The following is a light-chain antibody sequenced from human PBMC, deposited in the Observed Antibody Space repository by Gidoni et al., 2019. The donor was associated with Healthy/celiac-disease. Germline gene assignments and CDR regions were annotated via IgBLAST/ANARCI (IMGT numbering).Light chain of an antibody. V-gene: IGKV1-5*01. CDR3: QQYNSSHT. J-gene: IGKJ4*01. CDR2: DAS. CDR1: QSISSW. Sequence: DIQMTQSPSTLSASVGDRVTITCRASQSISSWLAWYQQKPGKAPKLLIYDASSLESGVPSRFSGSGSGTEFTLTISSLQPDDFATYYCQQYNSSHTFGGXTKVEIK.